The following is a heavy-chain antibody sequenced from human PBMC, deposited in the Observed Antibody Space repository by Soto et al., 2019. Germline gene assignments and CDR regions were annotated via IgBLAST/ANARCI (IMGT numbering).Heavy chain of an antibody. CDR3: ARARGVPLFGVFIMGWFDP. V-gene: IGHV1-18*01. CDR2: ISAYKGNT. D-gene: IGHD3-3*01. Sequence: QVQLVQSGAEVKKPGGSVKVSCKASGYTFTSYGISWVRQAPGQGLEWMGWISAYKGNTNYAQKLQGRVTMTAATPTSTAYMELRSVGSDGTAVYYWARARGVPLFGVFIMGWFDPWGQGTLVTVSS. J-gene: IGHJ5*02. CDR1: GYTFTSYG.